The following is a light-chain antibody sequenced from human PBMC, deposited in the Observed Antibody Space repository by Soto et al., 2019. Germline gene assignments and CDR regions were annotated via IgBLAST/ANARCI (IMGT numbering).Light chain of an antibody. Sequence: EIVLTQSACTLSLSPGERATLSCRASQSVSSSYLAWYQQKPGQAPRLLIYGASSRATGIPDRFSGSGSGTDFTLTISRLEPEDFAVYYCQQYGSSWTFGQGTKVDIK. V-gene: IGKV3-20*01. CDR2: GAS. CDR1: QSVSSSY. CDR3: QQYGSSWT. J-gene: IGKJ1*01.